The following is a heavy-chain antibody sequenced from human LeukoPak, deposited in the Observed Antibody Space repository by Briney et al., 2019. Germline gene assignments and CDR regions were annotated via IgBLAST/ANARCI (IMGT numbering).Heavy chain of an antibody. J-gene: IGHJ4*02. CDR2: ISAYNGNT. Sequence: ASVKVSCKASGYTFTRYYMHWVRQAPGQGLEWMGWISAYNGNTNYAQKLQGRVTMTTDTSTSTAYMELRSLRSDDTAVYYCARDSTAVAGLDYWGQGTLVTVSS. V-gene: IGHV1-18*04. D-gene: IGHD6-19*01. CDR3: ARDSTAVAGLDY. CDR1: GYTFTRYY.